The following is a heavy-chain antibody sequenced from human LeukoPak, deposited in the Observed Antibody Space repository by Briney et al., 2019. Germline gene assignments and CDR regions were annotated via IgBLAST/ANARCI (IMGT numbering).Heavy chain of an antibody. V-gene: IGHV4-4*07. CDR1: GGSISSYY. CDR3: AREDPYYDYVWGSYRYGYYFDY. CDR2: LYTSGST. J-gene: IGHJ4*02. D-gene: IGHD3-16*02. Sequence: PPETLSLTCTVSGGSISSYYWSWIRQPAGRGLEWIGRLYTSGSTNYNPSLKSRVTMSLDTSKNQFSLKLSSVTAADTAVYYCAREDPYYDYVWGSYRYGYYFDYWGQGTLVTVSS.